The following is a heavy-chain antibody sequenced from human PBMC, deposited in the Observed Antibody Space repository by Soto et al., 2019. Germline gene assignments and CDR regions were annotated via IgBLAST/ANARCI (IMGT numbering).Heavy chain of an antibody. Sequence: SDTLSVTCAVSGYSTSSSHWWGWIRQPPGKGLEWIGYIYYNGNTFYNPSLKSRVTMSIDTSNNQFSLRLNSVTAADTAVYYCATKPNSLYYFDYWGQGALVTVSS. CDR3: ATKPNSLYYFDY. CDR1: GYSTSSSHW. J-gene: IGHJ4*02. CDR2: IYYNGNT. D-gene: IGHD2-8*01. V-gene: IGHV4-28*01.